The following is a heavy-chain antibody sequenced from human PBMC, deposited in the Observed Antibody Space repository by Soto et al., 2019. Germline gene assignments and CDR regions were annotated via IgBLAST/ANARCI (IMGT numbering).Heavy chain of an antibody. CDR3: ARVYCSGGSCYPNDAFDI. D-gene: IGHD2-15*01. CDR1: GFTFSSYA. J-gene: IGHJ3*02. V-gene: IGHV3-23*01. CDR2: ISGSGGST. Sequence: EVQLLESGGGLVQPGGSLRLSCAASGFTFSSYAMSWVRQAPGKGLGWVSAISGSGGSTYYADSVKGRFTISRDNSKNTLYLQMNSLRAEDTAVYYCARVYCSGGSCYPNDAFDIWGQGTMVTVSS.